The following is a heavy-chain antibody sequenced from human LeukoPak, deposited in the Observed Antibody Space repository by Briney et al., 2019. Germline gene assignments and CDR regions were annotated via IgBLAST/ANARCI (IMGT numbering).Heavy chain of an antibody. CDR1: GFTFSSYA. CDR3: AKDRKSGNHYYFDY. V-gene: IGHV3-23*01. CDR2: ISGSGGST. D-gene: IGHD1-14*01. Sequence: GGSLRLSCAASGFTFSSYAMSWVRQAPGKGLEWVSAISGSGGSTYYADSVKGRFTISRDNSMNTLYPQMNSLRAEDTAVYYCAKDRKSGNHYYFDYWGQGTLATVSS. J-gene: IGHJ4*02.